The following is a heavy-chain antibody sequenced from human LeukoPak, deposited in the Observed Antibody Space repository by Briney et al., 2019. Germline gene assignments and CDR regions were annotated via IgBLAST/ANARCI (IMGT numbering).Heavy chain of an antibody. CDR3: ARAAQSSSYILPWRSYYYYGMDV. CDR1: GGSISSYY. V-gene: IGHV4-4*07. Sequence: SETLSLTCTVSGGSISSYYWSWIRQPAGKGLEWIGRIYTSGSTNYNPSLKSRVTMSVDTSKNQFSLKLSSVTAADTAVYYCARAAQSSSYILPWRSYYYYGMDVWGQGTTVTVSS. CDR2: IYTSGST. J-gene: IGHJ6*02. D-gene: IGHD3-10*01.